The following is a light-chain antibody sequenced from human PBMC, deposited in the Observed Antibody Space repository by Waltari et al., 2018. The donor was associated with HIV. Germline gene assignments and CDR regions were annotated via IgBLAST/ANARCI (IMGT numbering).Light chain of an antibody. J-gene: IGLJ2*01. CDR2: EAT. V-gene: IGLV2-8*01. Sequence: QSALTQPPSASGPPGHSVTIYCNGTRSDIGRYDFVSWYQLHPDKAPKLILHEATKRTPGVPDRFAGSQSGNTASLTVSGRHTDDEADYYCSSYASNNTFVVFGGGTKLTVL. CDR3: SSYASNNTFVV. CDR1: RSDIGRYDF.